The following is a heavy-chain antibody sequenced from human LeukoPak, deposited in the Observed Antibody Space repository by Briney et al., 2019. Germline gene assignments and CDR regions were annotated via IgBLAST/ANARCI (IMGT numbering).Heavy chain of an antibody. CDR2: IYSGGST. CDR3: ARGYRFELDAFDI. D-gene: IGHD3-16*02. V-gene: IGHV3-53*01. Sequence: GGSLRLSCAASGFTFSNYAMSWVRQAPGKGLEWVSVIYSGGSTYYADSVKGRFTISRDNSKNTLYLQMNSLRAEDTAVYYCARGYRFELDAFDIWGQGTMVTVSS. CDR1: GFTFSNYA. J-gene: IGHJ3*02.